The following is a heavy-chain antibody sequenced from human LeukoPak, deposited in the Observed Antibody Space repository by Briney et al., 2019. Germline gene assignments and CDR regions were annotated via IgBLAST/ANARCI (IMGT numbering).Heavy chain of an antibody. CDR2: ISNSGGST. V-gene: IGHV3-23*01. J-gene: IGHJ4*02. CDR1: GFTFSSYA. Sequence: GGSLRLSCAASGFTFSSYAMSWVRQAPGKGLEWVSAISNSGGSTNYADSVKGRFTISRDNAKNTLYLQMNSLRAEDTAVYYCARAGYSSSWYTFDYWGQGTLVTVSS. D-gene: IGHD6-13*01. CDR3: ARAGYSSSWYTFDY.